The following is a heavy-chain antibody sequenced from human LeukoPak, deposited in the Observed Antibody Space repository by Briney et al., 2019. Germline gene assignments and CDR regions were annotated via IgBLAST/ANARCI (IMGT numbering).Heavy chain of an antibody. J-gene: IGHJ5*02. Sequence: SETLSLTCTVSGGSISSGNYYWSWVRQPAGKGLEWIGRIYTNGSTNYNPSLKSRVTIAVDTSKNQFSLKLTSVTAADTAVYYCAIYCSISSCQGNWFDPWGQGTLVTVSS. V-gene: IGHV4-61*02. CDR2: IYTNGST. CDR1: GGSISSGNYY. CDR3: AIYCSISSCQGNWFDP. D-gene: IGHD2-2*01.